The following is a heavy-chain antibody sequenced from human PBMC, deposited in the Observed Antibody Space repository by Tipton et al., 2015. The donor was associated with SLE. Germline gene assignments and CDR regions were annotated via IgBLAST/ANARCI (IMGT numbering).Heavy chain of an antibody. Sequence: TLSLTCTVSGASISDGAYYWSWIRQHQGKGLEYIGYISHTGNTYSKPSLKSRVTISVDTSKNQFSLKLSSVTAADTAVYYCASWGPIVYYYYYMDVWGKGTTVTVSS. CDR3: ASWGPIVYYYYYMDV. V-gene: IGHV4-31*03. CDR1: GASISDGAYY. J-gene: IGHJ6*03. CDR2: ISHTGNT. D-gene: IGHD3-16*01.